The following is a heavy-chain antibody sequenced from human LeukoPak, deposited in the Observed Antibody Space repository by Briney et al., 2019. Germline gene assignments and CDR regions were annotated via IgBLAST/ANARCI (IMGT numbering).Heavy chain of an antibody. D-gene: IGHD5-24*01. J-gene: IGHJ4*02. CDR2: IYVDGTN. CDR3: ARGDGYNFFDY. Sequence: GGSLRLSCAASGFTVSSNYMSWVRQAPGKGLEGGSVIYVDGTNYYADSLKGRFTISRDNSKNTLSLQMNSLRAEDTAVYYCARGDGYNFFDYWGQGTLVTVSS. CDR1: GFTVSSNY. V-gene: IGHV3-53*01.